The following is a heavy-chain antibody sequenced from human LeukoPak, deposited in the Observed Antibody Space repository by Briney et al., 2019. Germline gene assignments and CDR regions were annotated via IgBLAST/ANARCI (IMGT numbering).Heavy chain of an antibody. CDR3: ARGGASSIPFDP. V-gene: IGHV4-61*01. Sequence: SETLSLTCTVSGGSVSSGSYYWSWIRQPPGKGLEWIGFIHNSGSTKCNPSLMSRVTISVDTSKNQFSLKLSSVTAAETAVYYCARGGASSIPFDPWGQGTLVTVSS. D-gene: IGHD2-2*01. J-gene: IGHJ5*02. CDR1: GGSVSSGSYY. CDR2: IHNSGST.